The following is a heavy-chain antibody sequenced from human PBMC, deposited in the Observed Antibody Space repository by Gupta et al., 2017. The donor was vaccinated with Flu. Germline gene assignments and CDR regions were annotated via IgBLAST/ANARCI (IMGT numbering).Heavy chain of an antibody. CDR2: ISWNSATI. J-gene: IGHJ4*02. CDR3: AKDVTIYDSGFDF. V-gene: IGHV3-9*01. D-gene: IGHD3-22*01. Sequence: VRQVPGKGLEWVSGISWNSATIGYADSVKGRFTISRDNAKNFLFLQMNSLRPEDTAVYYCAKDVTIYDSGFDFWGQGTLVTVSS.